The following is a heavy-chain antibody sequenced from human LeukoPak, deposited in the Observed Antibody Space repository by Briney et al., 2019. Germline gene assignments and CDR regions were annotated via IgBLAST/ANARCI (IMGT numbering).Heavy chain of an antibody. CDR3: TRGRLRS. Sequence: GGSLRLSCTASGFTFTSYLMDWVRQAPGKGLEWVANTNEDGSEKYYVDSVKGRFTISRDNAKNSVYLEMNSLRVDDTAIYYCTRGRLRSWGQGILVTVSS. J-gene: IGHJ5*02. V-gene: IGHV3-7*03. CDR2: TNEDGSEK. CDR1: GFTFTSYL.